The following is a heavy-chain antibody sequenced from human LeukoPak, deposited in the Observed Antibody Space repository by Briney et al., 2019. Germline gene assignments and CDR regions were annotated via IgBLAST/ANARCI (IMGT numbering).Heavy chain of an antibody. V-gene: IGHV4-30-2*01. CDR3: ARYGGSGTCYFDY. D-gene: IGHD3-10*01. CDR1: GGSVSSGGYS. Sequence: PSETLSLTCAVSGGSVSSGGYSWSWIRQPPGKGLEWIGYIYDSGSTYYNPSLKSRVTISLDRSKNQFSLNLNSVTAADTAVYYCARYGGSGTCYFDYWGQGTLVTVSS. CDR2: IYDSGST. J-gene: IGHJ4*02.